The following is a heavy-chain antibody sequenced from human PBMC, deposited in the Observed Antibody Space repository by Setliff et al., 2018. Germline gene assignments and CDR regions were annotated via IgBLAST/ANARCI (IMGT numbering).Heavy chain of an antibody. CDR2: ISDTALCI. CDR3: VKDVVGYSSTWPKRDYFDY. V-gene: IGHV3-23*01. D-gene: IGHD6-13*01. Sequence: PGGSLRLSCAASGFTFNTYAMSWVRQPPGKGLEWVSSISDTALCIYYADSVRGRFTISRDNSKKTLYLQMNSLRAEDTAVYYCVKDVVGYSSTWPKRDYFDYWGQGTLVTVSS. J-gene: IGHJ4*02. CDR1: GFTFNTYA.